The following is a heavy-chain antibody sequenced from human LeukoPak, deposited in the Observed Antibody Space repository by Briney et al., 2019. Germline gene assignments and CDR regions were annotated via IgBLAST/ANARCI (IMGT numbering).Heavy chain of an antibody. D-gene: IGHD3-10*01. J-gene: IGHJ4*02. CDR1: GGSISSGGYY. CDR2: IYYSGST. CDR3: ARNSPNYYGSESYYNVLAYYFDY. V-gene: IGHV4-31*03. Sequence: LSLTCTVSGGSISSGGYYWSWIRQHPGKGLEWIGYIYYSGSTYYNPSLKSRVTISVDTSKNQFSLKLSSVTAADTAVYYCARNSPNYYGSESYYNVLAYYFDYWGQGTLVTVSS.